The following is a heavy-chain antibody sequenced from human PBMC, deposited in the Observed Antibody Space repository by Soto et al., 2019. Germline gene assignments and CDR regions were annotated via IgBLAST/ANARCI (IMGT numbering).Heavy chain of an antibody. CDR1: GFTFSSYW. CDR2: IKNDGSAI. J-gene: IGHJ5*02. Sequence: EVPLVESGGGLVQPGGSLRLSCAASGFTFSSYWMHWVRQAPGKGLVWVSRIKNDGSAISYADSVKGRFTISRDNAKNTLYLQMNSLRAEDTAVYYCARDAHPCWFDPWGQGTLVTVSS. V-gene: IGHV3-74*01. CDR3: ARDAHPCWFDP.